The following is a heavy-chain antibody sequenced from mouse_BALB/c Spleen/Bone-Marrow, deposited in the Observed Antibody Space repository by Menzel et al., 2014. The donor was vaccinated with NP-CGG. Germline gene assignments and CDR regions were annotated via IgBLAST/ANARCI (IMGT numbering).Heavy chain of an antibody. D-gene: IGHD1-3*01. V-gene: IGHV1-69*01. J-gene: IGHJ1*01. CDR1: GYTFTDYW. Sequence: QVQLQQSGAELVMPGASVKMSCKASGYTFTDYWMHWVKQRPRQGLEWIGAIDTSDSYTSYNPKFKGKATLTVDESSSTAYMQLSSLTSEDSAVYYCARGTRWYFDVWGAGTTVTVSS. CDR3: ARGTRWYFDV. CDR2: IDTSDSYT.